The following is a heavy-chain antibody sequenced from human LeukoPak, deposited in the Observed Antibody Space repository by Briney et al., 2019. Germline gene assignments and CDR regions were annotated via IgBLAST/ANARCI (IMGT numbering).Heavy chain of an antibody. CDR3: ARDWTWLLVAPNAFDI. J-gene: IGHJ3*02. V-gene: IGHV4-39*07. CDR1: GGSISSSSYY. CDR2: IYYSGST. D-gene: IGHD2-21*01. Sequence: PSESLSLTCTVSGGSISSSSYYWGWIRQPPGKGLEWIGSIYYSGSTYYNPSLKSRVTISVDTSKNQFSLKVSSVTAADTAVYYCARDWTWLLVAPNAFDIWGQGTMVTVSS.